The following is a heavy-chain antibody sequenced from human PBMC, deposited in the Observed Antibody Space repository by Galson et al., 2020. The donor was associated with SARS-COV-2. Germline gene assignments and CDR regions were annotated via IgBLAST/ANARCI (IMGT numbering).Heavy chain of an antibody. D-gene: IGHD3-10*01. CDR2: ISGSGAST. Sequence: GGSLRLSCAVSGFTFSSYGMNWVRQAPGKGLEWVSIISGSGASTYYADSVKGRFTISRDNSKNTLYLQMNSLRAEDTAIYYCANRGIAYSYMDVWGKGTTVTVSS. CDR3: ANRGIAYSYMDV. V-gene: IGHV3-23*01. CDR1: GFTFSSYG. J-gene: IGHJ6*03.